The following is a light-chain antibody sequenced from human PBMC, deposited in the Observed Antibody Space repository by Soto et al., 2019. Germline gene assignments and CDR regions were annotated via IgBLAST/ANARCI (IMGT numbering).Light chain of an antibody. CDR3: QQENPHSRT. Sequence: DLPMTQYHSTLSASVGDRVTITFRARQSLCSWWAWYQQKPGKAPNLMIYKASSLQSRVPSRFTGSGSGKVFTLTITSLLPDDFATSYCQQENPHSRTFLQGTTGDSK. V-gene: IGKV1-5*03. CDR1: QSLCSW. CDR2: KAS. J-gene: IGKJ1*01.